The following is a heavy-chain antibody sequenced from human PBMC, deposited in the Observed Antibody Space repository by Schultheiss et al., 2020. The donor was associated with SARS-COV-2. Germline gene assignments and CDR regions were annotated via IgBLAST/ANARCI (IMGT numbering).Heavy chain of an antibody. V-gene: IGHV3-33*01. J-gene: IGHJ6*02. D-gene: IGHD2-2*01. Sequence: GGSLRLSCAASGFTFSSYGMHWVRQAPGKGLEWVAVIWYDGSNKYYADSVKGRFTISRDNSKNTLYLQMNSLRAEDTAVYYCAREDIVVVDGIDVWGQGTTVTVSS. CDR2: IWYDGSNK. CDR3: AREDIVVVDGIDV. CDR1: GFTFSSYG.